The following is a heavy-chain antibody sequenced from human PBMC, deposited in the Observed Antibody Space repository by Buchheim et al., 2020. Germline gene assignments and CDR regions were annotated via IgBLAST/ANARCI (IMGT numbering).Heavy chain of an antibody. J-gene: IGHJ4*02. V-gene: IGHV3-74*01. Sequence: EVQLVESGGGLIQPGGSLRLSCAASGFTFTTFWMHWVRQVPGKGLMWVSRINPDGSDRSYAASVRGRFTISRDNAANTLYLQMNSLRVEDTGVYSCAREVRGHAYFDTWGQGT. CDR3: AREVRGHAYFDT. CDR2: INPDGSDR. CDR1: GFTFTTFW.